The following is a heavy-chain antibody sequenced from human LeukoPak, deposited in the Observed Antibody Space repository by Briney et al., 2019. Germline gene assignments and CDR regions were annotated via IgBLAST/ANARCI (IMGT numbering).Heavy chain of an antibody. Sequence: GGSLTLFCAVSGFTFSDYYMSWIRQAPGKGLEWVSYISSSGSTIYYADSVKGRFTISRDNAKNSLYPQMHSLRAEDTAVYYCARDAYYYDSSGYYPYWGQGTLVTVSS. J-gene: IGHJ4*02. CDR3: ARDAYYYDSSGYYPY. CDR1: GFTFSDYY. V-gene: IGHV3-11*01. CDR2: ISSSGSTI. D-gene: IGHD3-22*01.